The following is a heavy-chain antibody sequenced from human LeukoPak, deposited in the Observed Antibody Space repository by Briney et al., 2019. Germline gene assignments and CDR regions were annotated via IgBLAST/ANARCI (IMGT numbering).Heavy chain of an antibody. V-gene: IGHV3-74*01. D-gene: IGHD6-13*01. J-gene: IGHJ4*02. CDR1: GFTFSRYW. CDR2: INSDGSSI. CDR3: ARAPYSSSWYVGY. Sequence: GGSLRLSCAASGFTFSRYWMHWVRQDPGKGLVWVSRINSDGSSISYADSVKGRFTISRDDAKNTLYLQMNSLRAEDTAVYYCARAPYSSSWYVGYWGQGTLVTVSS.